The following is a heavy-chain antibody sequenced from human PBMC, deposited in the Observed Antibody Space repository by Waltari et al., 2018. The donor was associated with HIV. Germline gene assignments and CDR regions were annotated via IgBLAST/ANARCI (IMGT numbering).Heavy chain of an antibody. CDR3: ARAGRDGKLPPDY. CDR2: NNSDGSRT. CDR1: GFTFSSYW. V-gene: IGHV3-74*01. J-gene: IGHJ4*02. Sequence: EVQLVESGGGLVQPGGSLRLSCAASGFTFSSYWTHWVRQAPGKGLVLDSRNNSDGSRTSYADSVKGRFTISRDNAKNTLYLQMNSLRAEDTALYYCARAGRDGKLPPDYWGQGTLVTVSS. D-gene: IGHD1-7*01.